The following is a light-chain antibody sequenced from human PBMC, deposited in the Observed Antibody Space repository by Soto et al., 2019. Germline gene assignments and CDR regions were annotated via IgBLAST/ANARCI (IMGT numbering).Light chain of an antibody. CDR3: QSYDSNPRV. J-gene: IGLJ2*01. V-gene: IGLV6-57*03. CDR1: SGSIASNY. Sequence: NFMLTQPHSVSESPGKTVTISCARSSGSIASNYVQWYQQRPGSAPTTVIYDDNQRPSGVPDRFSGSIDSSSNSASLTISGLKTEDEADYYCQSYDSNPRVFGGGTKLTVL. CDR2: DDN.